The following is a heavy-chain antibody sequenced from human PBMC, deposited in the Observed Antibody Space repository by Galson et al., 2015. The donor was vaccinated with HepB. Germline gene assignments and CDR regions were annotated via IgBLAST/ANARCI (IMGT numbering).Heavy chain of an antibody. CDR1: GFSFRTSA. CDR3: ARSRVKSASYCGGDCYRGGFDY. D-gene: IGHD2-21*02. Sequence: SLRLSCAGSGFSFRTSAMNWVRQGPGKGLEWVSGISGEGDDTYYADSVKGRFTISRDNAKNSLYLQMNSLRAEDTAVYYCARSRVKSASYCGGDCYRGGFDYWGQGTLVTVSS. J-gene: IGHJ4*02. CDR2: ISGEGDDT. V-gene: IGHV3-21*01.